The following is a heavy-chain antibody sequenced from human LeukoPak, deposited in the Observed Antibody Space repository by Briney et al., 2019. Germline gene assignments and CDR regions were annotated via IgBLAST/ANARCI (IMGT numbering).Heavy chain of an antibody. Sequence: ASVKVSCKASGYTFTSYHMHWVRQALGQGLEWMGIINPSGGSTIYAQKFQGRVTMTEDTSTDTAYMELSSLRSEDTAVYYCATGLSAGVVTPARWGQGTLVTVSS. CDR1: GYTFTSYH. D-gene: IGHD3-3*01. V-gene: IGHV1-46*01. CDR3: ATGLSAGVVTPAR. CDR2: INPSGGST. J-gene: IGHJ4*02.